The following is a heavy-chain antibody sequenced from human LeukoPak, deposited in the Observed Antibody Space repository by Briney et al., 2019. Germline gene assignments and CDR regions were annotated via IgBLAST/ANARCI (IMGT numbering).Heavy chain of an antibody. V-gene: IGHV3-30-3*02. CDR3: AKPLYSYGYDAFDI. CDR1: GFTFSSYA. D-gene: IGHD5-18*01. J-gene: IGHJ3*02. CDR2: ISYDGSNK. Sequence: GRSLRLSCAASGFTFSSYAMHWVRQAPGKGLEWVAVISYDGSNKYYADSVKGRFTISRDNSKNTLYLQMNSLRAEDTAVYYCAKPLYSYGYDAFDIWGQGTMVTVSS.